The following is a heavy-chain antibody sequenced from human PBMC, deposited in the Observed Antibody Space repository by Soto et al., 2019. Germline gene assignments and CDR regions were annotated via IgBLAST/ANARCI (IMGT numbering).Heavy chain of an antibody. CDR2: IYHSGYT. V-gene: IGHV4-30-2*01. CDR1: GGSISSGGYA. Sequence: QMRLQESGSXLVKPXXTLSLTCAVSGGSISSGGYAWNWIRQPPGKGLEWIGYIYHSGYTSYNPSLKNRVTISVDKSKNQFSLTLSFVTAADTAVYYCARDSLTGNYFDPWGQGTLVTVSS. J-gene: IGHJ5*02. D-gene: IGHD1-7*01. CDR3: ARDSLTGNYFDP.